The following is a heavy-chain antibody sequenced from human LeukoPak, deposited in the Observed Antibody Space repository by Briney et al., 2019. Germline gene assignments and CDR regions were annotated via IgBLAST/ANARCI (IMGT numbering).Heavy chain of an antibody. D-gene: IGHD4-17*01. V-gene: IGHV1-2*02. CDR1: GYTFTGYY. J-gene: IGHJ6*02. CDR3: ARTDDYGDYDYYGMDV. Sequence: SSVKVSCKASGYTFTGYYMHWVRQAPGQGLEWMGWINPNSGGTNYAQKFQGRVTMTRDTSISTAYMELSRLRFDDTAVYYCARTDDYGDYDYYGMDVWGQGTTVTVSS. CDR2: INPNSGGT.